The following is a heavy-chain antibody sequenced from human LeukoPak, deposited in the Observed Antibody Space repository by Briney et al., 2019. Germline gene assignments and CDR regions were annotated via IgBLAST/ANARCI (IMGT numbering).Heavy chain of an antibody. D-gene: IGHD2-15*01. V-gene: IGHV4-59*01. J-gene: IGHJ4*02. Sequence: SETLSLTCTVSGGSISNYYWSWIRQPPGKGLEWIGYIYYSGSTNYNPSLKSRVTMSVDTSKNQFSLKLSSVTAADTAVYYCARDLLCGSGGCYYFDYWGQGALVTVSS. CDR2: IYYSGST. CDR1: GGSISNYY. CDR3: ARDLLCGSGGCYYFDY.